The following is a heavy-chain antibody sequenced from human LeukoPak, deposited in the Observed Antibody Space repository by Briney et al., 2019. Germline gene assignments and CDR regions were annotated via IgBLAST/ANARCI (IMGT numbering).Heavy chain of an antibody. CDR2: IIPFFGTA. CDR3: ARTSQGQRYGGNGYYGY. J-gene: IGHJ4*02. Sequence: GASVKVSCKSSGYTFSSYAINWVRQAPGQGLEWMGGIIPFFGTANYAQKFQGRVTITADKSTSTAYMELSSLRSEDTAVYYCARTSQGQRYGGNGYYGYWGQGTLVTVSS. V-gene: IGHV1-69*06. CDR1: GYTFSSYA. D-gene: IGHD4-23*01.